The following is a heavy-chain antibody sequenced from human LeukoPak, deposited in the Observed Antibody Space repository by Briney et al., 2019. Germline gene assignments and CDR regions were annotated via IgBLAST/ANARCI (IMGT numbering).Heavy chain of an antibody. J-gene: IGHJ5*02. CDR2: IYYSGST. D-gene: IGHD3-3*01. Sequence: PSETLSLTCTVSGGSISSYYWSWIRQPPGKGLEWIGYIYYSGSTNYNPSLKSRVTISVDTSKNQFSLKLSSVTAADTAVYYCARELTGYDFWSGHYRDWGMYNWFDPWGQGTLVTVSS. CDR3: ARELTGYDFWSGHYRDWGMYNWFDP. CDR1: GGSISSYY. V-gene: IGHV4-59*12.